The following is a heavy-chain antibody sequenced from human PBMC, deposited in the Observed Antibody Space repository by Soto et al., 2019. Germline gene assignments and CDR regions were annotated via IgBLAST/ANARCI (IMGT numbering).Heavy chain of an antibody. D-gene: IGHD6-19*01. CDR3: AKDSSSGDYFDY. V-gene: IGHV3-23*01. CDR1: GFTFSIYA. J-gene: IGHJ4*02. Sequence: VQLLESGGNLVQPGGSLRLSCAASGFTFSIYAMSWVRQAPGKGLEWVSAISGSGGSTYYADSVKGRFTISRDNSKNTLYLQMNSLRAEDTAVYYCAKDSSSGDYFDYWGQGTLVTVSS. CDR2: ISGSGGST.